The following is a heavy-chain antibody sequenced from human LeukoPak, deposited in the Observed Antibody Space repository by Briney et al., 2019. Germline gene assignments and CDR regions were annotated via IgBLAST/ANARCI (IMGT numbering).Heavy chain of an antibody. CDR1: GFTFSNYA. CDR2: IDQSGGRN. CDR3: ARDVEGGTFDI. D-gene: IGHD3-16*01. Sequence: GGSLRLSCAASGFTFSNYAMNWVRQAPGRGLEWVANIDQSGGRNNYVDSVKGRFTISRDNAKNSLFLEMSSLRADDTAVYFCARDVEGGTFDIWGQGTTVTVSS. V-gene: IGHV3-7*05. J-gene: IGHJ3*02.